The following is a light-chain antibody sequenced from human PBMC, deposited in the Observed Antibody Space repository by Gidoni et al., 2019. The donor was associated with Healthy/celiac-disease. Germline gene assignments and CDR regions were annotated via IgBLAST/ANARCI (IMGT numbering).Light chain of an antibody. V-gene: IGKV1-39*01. CDR3: QQSYSTRLT. CDR2: AAS. J-gene: IGKJ4*01. Sequence: DIQMTQSPSSLSASVGDSVTITCRASQSISSYLNWYQQKPGKAPKLLIYAASSLQSGVPSRCSGSGSETEFTLTISSLQPEDFATYYCQQSYSTRLTFGGGTKVEIK. CDR1: QSISSY.